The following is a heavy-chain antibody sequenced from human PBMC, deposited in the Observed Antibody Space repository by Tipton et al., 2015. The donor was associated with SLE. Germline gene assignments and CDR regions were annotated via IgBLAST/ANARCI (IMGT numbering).Heavy chain of an antibody. Sequence: SLRLSCAASGFTFSSYAMSWVRQAPGKGLEWVSVISGSGGSTYYADSVKGRFTISRDNSKNTLSLQLNTLRADDTAIYYCAKGSGGSCYSAIDCWGQGTLVTVSS. D-gene: IGHD2-15*01. CDR2: ISGSGGST. CDR1: GFTFSSYA. J-gene: IGHJ4*02. CDR3: AKGSGGSCYSAIDC. V-gene: IGHV3-23*01.